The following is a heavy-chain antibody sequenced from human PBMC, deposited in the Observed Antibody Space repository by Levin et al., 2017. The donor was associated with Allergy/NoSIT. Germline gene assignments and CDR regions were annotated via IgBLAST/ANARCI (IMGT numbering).Heavy chain of an antibody. CDR3: ARASCSGGSCFSGEYYFDY. V-gene: IGHV1-2*02. Sequence: ASVKVSCKASGYTFTGYYMHWVRQAPGQGLEWMGWINPNSGGTNYAQKFQGRVTMTRDTSISTAYMELSRLRSDDTAVYYCARASCSGGSCFSGEYYFDYWGQGTLVTVSS. CDR2: INPNSGGT. D-gene: IGHD2-15*01. J-gene: IGHJ4*02. CDR1: GYTFTGYY.